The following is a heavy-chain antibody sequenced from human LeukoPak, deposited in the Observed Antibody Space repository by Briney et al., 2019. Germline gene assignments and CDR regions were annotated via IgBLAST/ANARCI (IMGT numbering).Heavy chain of an antibody. CDR3: ARVWVGYYYGSGSQKVYYFDY. D-gene: IGHD3-10*01. Sequence: GGSLRLSCAASGFTFSSYWMSWVRQAPRKGLEWVANIKQDGSEKYYVDSVKGRFTISRDNAKNSLYLQMNSLRAEDTAVYYCARVWVGYYYGSGSQKVYYFDYWGQGTLVTVSS. CDR1: GFTFSSYW. CDR2: IKQDGSEK. J-gene: IGHJ4*02. V-gene: IGHV3-7*01.